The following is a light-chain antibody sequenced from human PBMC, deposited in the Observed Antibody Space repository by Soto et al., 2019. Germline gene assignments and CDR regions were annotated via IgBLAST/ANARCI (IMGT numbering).Light chain of an antibody. V-gene: IGKV1-5*03. CDR3: QHYNSYSEA. CDR1: QTISSW. CDR2: KAS. Sequence: IRMTQSPSPLSGSVGDRVTITCGASQTISSWLAWYQQKPGKAPKLLIYKASTLKSGVPSRFSGSGSGTGFTLTISSLQPDDFATYYCQHYNSYSEAFGQVTKV. J-gene: IGKJ1*01.